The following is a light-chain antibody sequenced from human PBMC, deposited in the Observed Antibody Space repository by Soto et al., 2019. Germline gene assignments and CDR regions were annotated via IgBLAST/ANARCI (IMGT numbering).Light chain of an antibody. V-gene: IGKV3-11*01. CDR1: QSVSSN. J-gene: IGKJ4*01. CDR3: QQRRNWPPVT. CDR2: DAS. Sequence: EMVMTQSPATLSVSPGERATLSCRASQSVSSNLAWYQQRPGQAPRLLIYDASNRATGIPARFSGSGSGTDFTLTISSLEPEDFAVYYCQQRRNWPPVTFGGGTKVDIK.